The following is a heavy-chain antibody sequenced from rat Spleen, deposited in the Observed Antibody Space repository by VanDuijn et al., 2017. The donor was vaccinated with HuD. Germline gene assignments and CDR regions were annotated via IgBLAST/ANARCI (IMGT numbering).Heavy chain of an antibody. Sequence: EVQLVESGGGLVQPGRSLKLSCAASGFTFSDYNMAWVRQDPKKGLEWVSSITYDGTGTYYRDSVKGRFTVSRDNAKSTLYLQMDSLRSEDTATYYCARRSITTFFDNWGQGVMVTVSS. V-gene: IGHV5-7*01. CDR3: ARRSITTFFDN. CDR2: ITYDGTGT. D-gene: IGHD1-10*01. CDR1: GFTFSDYN. J-gene: IGHJ2*01.